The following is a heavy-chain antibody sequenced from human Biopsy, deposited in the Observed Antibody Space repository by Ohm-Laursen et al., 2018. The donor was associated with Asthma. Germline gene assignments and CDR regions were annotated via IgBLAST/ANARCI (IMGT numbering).Heavy chain of an antibody. V-gene: IGHV4-39*01. CDR2: IYYSGTT. CDR3: VRGSSSWHHGPFHYYYGLDV. Sequence: SETLSLTCGLSSGSGGYMRSGNYYWGWIRQPPGKGLEWIGSIYYSGTTYYNPSLESRVTVSADTSKNLFSLKLTSVTAADTAVYYCVRGSSSWHHGPFHYYYGLDVWGRGTTATVSS. D-gene: IGHD6-13*01. J-gene: IGHJ6*02. CDR1: GGYMRSGNYY.